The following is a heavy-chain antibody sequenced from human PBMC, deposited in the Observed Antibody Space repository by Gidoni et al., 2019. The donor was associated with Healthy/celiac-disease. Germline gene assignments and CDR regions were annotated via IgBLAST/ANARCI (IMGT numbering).Heavy chain of an antibody. CDR3: ARATTAMVRTYYFDY. J-gene: IGHJ4*02. CDR2: IYYSGST. Sequence: QVQLQESGPGLVKPSQTLSLTCPVSGGSIRSGGYYWRWIRQHPGKGLEWIGYIYYSGSTYYNPSLKSRVTISVDTSKNQFSLKLSSVTAADTAVYYCARATTAMVRTYYFDYWGQGTLVTVSS. CDR1: GGSIRSGGYY. D-gene: IGHD5-18*01. V-gene: IGHV4-31*03.